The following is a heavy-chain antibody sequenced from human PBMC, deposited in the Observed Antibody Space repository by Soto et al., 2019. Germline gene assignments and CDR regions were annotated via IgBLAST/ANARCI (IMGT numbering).Heavy chain of an antibody. D-gene: IGHD1-26*01. V-gene: IGHV3-48*01. Sequence: EVQLVESGGGLVQPGGSLRLSCAASGFTFSGYSMNWVRQAPGKGLEWVSHITSSGSTIYYADSVQGRFTISRDNAKNSLYLQMNGLRAEDAAVYYCARESNRYTGDLDYWGQGNLVTVSS. CDR1: GFTFSGYS. CDR2: ITSSGSTI. J-gene: IGHJ4*02. CDR3: ARESNRYTGDLDY.